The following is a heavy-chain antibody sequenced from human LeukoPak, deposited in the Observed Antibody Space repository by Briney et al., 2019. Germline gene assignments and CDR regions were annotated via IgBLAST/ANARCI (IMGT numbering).Heavy chain of an antibody. J-gene: IGHJ4*02. V-gene: IGHV4-59*12. CDR1: GGSISSYY. Sequence: SETLSLTCTVSGGSISSYYWSWIRQPPGKGLEWIGYIHHSGSTNYSPSLKSRVTISVDTSKNRFSLRLSSVTAADTAVYYCARVTISGIAAAGTDDYWGQGTLVTVSS. CDR2: IHHSGST. CDR3: ARVTISGIAAAGTDDY. D-gene: IGHD6-13*01.